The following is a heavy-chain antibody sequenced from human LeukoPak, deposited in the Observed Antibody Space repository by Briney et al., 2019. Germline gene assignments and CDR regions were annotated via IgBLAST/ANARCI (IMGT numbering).Heavy chain of an antibody. J-gene: IGHJ4*02. Sequence: PGGSLRLSCAASGFTFDDYAMHWVRQAPGKGLEWVSLISGDGGSTYYADSVKGRFTISRDNSKNSLYLQMNSLRTEDTALYYCAKSPSSSWYVPFDYWGQGTLVNVSS. CDR3: AKSPSSSWYVPFDY. CDR2: ISGDGGST. V-gene: IGHV3-43*02. D-gene: IGHD6-13*01. CDR1: GFTFDDYA.